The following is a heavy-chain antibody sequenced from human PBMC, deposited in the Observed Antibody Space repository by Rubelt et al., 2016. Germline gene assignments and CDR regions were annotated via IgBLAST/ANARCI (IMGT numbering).Heavy chain of an antibody. CDR2: MNPNRGDA. V-gene: IGHV1-8*01. Sequence: QVQLVQSGAEVKKPGASVKVSCKASGYTFSNYDINWVRQATGQGLEWMGWMNPNRGDAGYAQKFQGRVTMTGDTSVICAYMLLGIRRSADTVVYYCAKVGWYLRSGGSDPWGQGTQVTVSS. J-gene: IGHJ5*02. CDR3: AKVGWYLRSGGSDP. CDR1: GYTFSNYD. D-gene: IGHD3-16*01.